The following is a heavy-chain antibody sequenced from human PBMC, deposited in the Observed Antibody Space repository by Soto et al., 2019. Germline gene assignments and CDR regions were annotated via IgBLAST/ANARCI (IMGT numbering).Heavy chain of an antibody. D-gene: IGHD3-10*01. CDR3: ATQGFGILHGLVDV. CDR2: ISNSGYT. V-gene: IGHV4-61*05. J-gene: IGHJ6*02. Sequence: SETLSLTCTVSGGSISSISNHYCSWIRLPPGKGLEWIGYISNSGYTSHNPSLKSRVIISVDTSKNQFSLSLTSVTAADTAVYYCATQGFGILHGLVDVWGQGTTVTVSS. CDR1: GGSISSISNHY.